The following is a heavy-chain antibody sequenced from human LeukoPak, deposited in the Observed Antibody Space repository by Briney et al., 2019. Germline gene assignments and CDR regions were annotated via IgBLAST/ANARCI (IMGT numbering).Heavy chain of an antibody. V-gene: IGHV3-64D*09. D-gene: IGHD3-22*01. CDR1: GFTFSTYA. CDR3: VKDDSYYYDRSGRAY. J-gene: IGHJ4*02. CDR2: ISSNGGST. Sequence: GGSLRLSCSASGFTFSTYAMRWVRQAPGKGLEYVSAISSNGGSTYYADSVKGRFTISRDNSKNTLYLQMSSLRAEDTAVYHCVKDDSYYYDRSGRAYWGQGTLVTVSS.